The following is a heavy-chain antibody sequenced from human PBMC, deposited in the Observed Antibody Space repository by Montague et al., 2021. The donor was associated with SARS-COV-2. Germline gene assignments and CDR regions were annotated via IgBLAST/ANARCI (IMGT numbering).Heavy chain of an antibody. CDR3: ALNYFRVRSWYGMDV. V-gene: IGHV4-31*03. CDR1: GGSISSGGYY. CDR2: IYYSGST. Sequence: TLSLTCTVSGGSISSGGYYWSWIRQHPGKGLEWIGYIYYSGSTYYNPSLKSRVTIPVDTSKNQFSLKLSSVTAADTAVYYCALNYFRVRSWYGMDVWGQGTTVTVSS. D-gene: IGHD3-10*01. J-gene: IGHJ6*02.